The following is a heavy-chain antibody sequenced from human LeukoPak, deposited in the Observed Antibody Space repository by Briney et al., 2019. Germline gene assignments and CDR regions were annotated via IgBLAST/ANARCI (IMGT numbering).Heavy chain of an antibody. J-gene: IGHJ1*01. D-gene: IGHD3-10*01. CDR2: IYSGGST. CDR3: ASSGVAEYFQH. V-gene: IGHV3-66*02. CDR1: GFTVSSNY. Sequence: PGGSLRLSCAASGFTVSSNYMSWVRQAPGQGLEWVSVIYSGGSTYYADSVTGRFTISRDNSKNTLYLQMNSLRAEDTAVYYCASSGVAEYFQHWGQGTLVTVSS.